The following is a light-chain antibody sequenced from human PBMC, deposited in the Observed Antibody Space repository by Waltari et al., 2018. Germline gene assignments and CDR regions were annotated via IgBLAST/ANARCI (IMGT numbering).Light chain of an antibody. J-gene: IGKJ1*01. V-gene: IGKV1-5*01. CDR3: QQYNSYSVT. CDR2: APS. CDR1: QSISSW. Sequence: DIQMTQSPSTLSASVGDRVTITCRASQSISSWLAWYQQKPGKAPKLLIYAPSSLESGVPSRFSGSGSGTEFTLTISSLQPDDFATYYCQQYNSYSVTFGQGTKVEIK.